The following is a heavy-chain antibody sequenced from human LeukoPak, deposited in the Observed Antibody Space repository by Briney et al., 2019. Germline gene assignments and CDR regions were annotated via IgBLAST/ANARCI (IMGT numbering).Heavy chain of an antibody. Sequence: GGSLRLSCAASGFTVSSNYMSWVRQAPGKGLEWVSVIYSSGSTYYADSMKGRFTISRDNSKNTLYLQMNSLRVEDTAVYYCARAHYSGNYGDFDYWGQGTLVTVSS. J-gene: IGHJ4*02. CDR2: IYSSGST. D-gene: IGHD1-26*01. CDR3: ARAHYSGNYGDFDY. V-gene: IGHV3-53*01. CDR1: GFTVSSNY.